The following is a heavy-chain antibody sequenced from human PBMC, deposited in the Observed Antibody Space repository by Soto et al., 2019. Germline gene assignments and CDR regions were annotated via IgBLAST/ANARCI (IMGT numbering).Heavy chain of an antibody. CDR1: GGSISSGGYY. J-gene: IGHJ3*02. CDR2: IYYSGST. Sequence: TLSLTCTVSGGSISSGGYYWSWIRQHPGKGLEWIGYIYYSGSTYYNPSLKSRVTISVDTSKNQFSLKLSSVTAADTAVYYCARSIMITFGGVIVKLGAFDIWGQGTMVTVSS. D-gene: IGHD3-16*02. CDR3: ARSIMITFGGVIVKLGAFDI. V-gene: IGHV4-31*03.